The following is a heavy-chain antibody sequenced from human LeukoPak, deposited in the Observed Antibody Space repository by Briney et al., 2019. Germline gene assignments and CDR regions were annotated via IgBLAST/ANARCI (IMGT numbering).Heavy chain of an antibody. CDR2: INHSVST. CDR3: ARARGYDILTGYYIRPYYFDY. V-gene: IGHV4-34*01. Sequence: PSETLSLTCAVYGGSFSGYYWSWIRQPPGKGLEWIGEINHSVSTNYNPSLKSRVTISVDTSKNQFSLKLSSVTAADTAVYYCARARGYDILTGYYIRPYYFDYWGQGTLVTVSS. CDR1: GGSFSGYY. D-gene: IGHD3-9*01. J-gene: IGHJ4*02.